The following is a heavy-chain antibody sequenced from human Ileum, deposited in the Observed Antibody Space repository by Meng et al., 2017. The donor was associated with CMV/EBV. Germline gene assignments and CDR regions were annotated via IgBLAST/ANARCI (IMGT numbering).Heavy chain of an antibody. CDR2: IYSGGSS. Sequence: GGSLRLSCAASGFAFNTYAMSWVRQAPGKGLEWVSVIYSGGSSNYTDSVKGRFTISRDNSKNTLYLQMNSLRAEDTAVYYCVRVGYYGYWGQGTRVTVSS. V-gene: IGHV3-53*01. J-gene: IGHJ4*02. CDR3: VRVGYYGY. CDR1: GFAFNTYA.